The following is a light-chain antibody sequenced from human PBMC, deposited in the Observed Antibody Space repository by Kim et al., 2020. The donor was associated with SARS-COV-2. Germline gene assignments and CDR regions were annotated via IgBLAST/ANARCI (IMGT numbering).Light chain of an antibody. J-gene: IGLJ3*02. Sequence: ASVKLTCTLRSGHSSYAIAWHQQQPEKGPRYLMNLNSDGSHSKGDGIPDRFSASTSGAERYLTISSLQSEDEADYYCQTWGTGYWVFGGGTKLTVL. V-gene: IGLV4-69*01. CDR2: LNSDGSH. CDR1: SGHSSYA. CDR3: QTWGTGYWV.